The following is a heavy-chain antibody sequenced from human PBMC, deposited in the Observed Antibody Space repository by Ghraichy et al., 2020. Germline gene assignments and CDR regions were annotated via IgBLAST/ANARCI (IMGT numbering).Heavy chain of an antibody. V-gene: IGHV4-59*01. Sequence: SETLSLTCTVSGGSISTYYWSWIRQPPGKGLEWIGYIYYSGYTNYNPSLQSRGTISVATYKNQFSLKLSSVTAADTAVYYCARAHGDYPYFAYYGMDVWGQGTTVTVSS. CDR1: GGSISTYY. J-gene: IGHJ6*02. D-gene: IGHD4-17*01. CDR2: IYYSGYT. CDR3: ARAHGDYPYFAYYGMDV.